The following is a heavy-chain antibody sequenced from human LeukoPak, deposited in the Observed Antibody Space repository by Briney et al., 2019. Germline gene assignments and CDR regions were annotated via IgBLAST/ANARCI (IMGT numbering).Heavy chain of an antibody. CDR3: ARLEWDLLVGTFDI. Sequence: GGSLRLSCAASGFTVSSNYMSWVRQTPGKGLDWVSFIYSGGSTYYADSVKGRFTISRDNSKNTPYLQMNSLRAEDTAVYYCARLEWDLLVGTFDIWGQGTMVTVSS. D-gene: IGHD1-26*01. V-gene: IGHV3-53*01. J-gene: IGHJ3*02. CDR1: GFTVSSNY. CDR2: IYSGGST.